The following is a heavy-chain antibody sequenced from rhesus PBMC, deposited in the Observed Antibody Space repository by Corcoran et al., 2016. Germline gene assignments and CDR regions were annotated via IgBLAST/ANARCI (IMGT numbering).Heavy chain of an antibody. CDR2: INGSGGKP. CDR1: GGSFSSYW. J-gene: IGHJ4*01. Sequence: QVQLQESGPGLVKPAETLSRTCAVSGGSFSSYWWGWIRKPPGKGLEGVGRINGSGGKPEYHPSVKSRSSFSRDTSKNQFSLKLSSVTAADTAVYYCARVPYTVIIVFDYWGQGVLVTVSS. V-gene: IGHV4-160*01. CDR3: ARVPYTVIIVFDY. D-gene: IGHD2-33*01.